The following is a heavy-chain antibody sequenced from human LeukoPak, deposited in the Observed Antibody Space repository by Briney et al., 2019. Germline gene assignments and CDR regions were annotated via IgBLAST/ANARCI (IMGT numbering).Heavy chain of an antibody. V-gene: IGHV1-18*01. CDR3: ARDGTSTDDY. CDR1: GYTFSNFG. J-gene: IGHJ4*02. D-gene: IGHD2-2*01. Sequence: ASVRVSCKPSGYTFSNFGINGVRQAPGQGLEWMGWISGNNDNPNYGQKFPGRFTVTTDSSTSTAYMELRNLRFDDTAVYYCARDGTSTDDYWGQGTLVTVSS. CDR2: ISGNNDNP.